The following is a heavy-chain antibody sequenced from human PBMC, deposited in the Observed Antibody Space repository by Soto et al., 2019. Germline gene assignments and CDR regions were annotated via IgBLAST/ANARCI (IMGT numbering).Heavy chain of an antibody. CDR1: GYTFTSFG. V-gene: IGHV1-18*01. CDR2: VSAYNDDT. J-gene: IGHJ4*02. CDR3: AREYCSGGSGYGVDY. D-gene: IGHD2-15*01. Sequence: QVQLVQSGGEVKKPGASVTVSCRASGYTFTSFGIRWVRQAPGQGLDWMGWVSAYNDDTRYAQKLQGRVTMTTDRSKSTAYIELRSLTSDDTAVYYCAREYCSGGSGYGVDYWGQGTLVIVSS.